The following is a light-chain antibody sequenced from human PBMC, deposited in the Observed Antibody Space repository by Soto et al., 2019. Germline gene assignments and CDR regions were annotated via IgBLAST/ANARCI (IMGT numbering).Light chain of an antibody. CDR2: NAS. Sequence: DIQMTQSPSTLSASVGDRVTITCRASQSISSWMAWYQQKPGKAPNLLIYNASSLESGVQSRFSGSGSGTEFTLTIISLQPEDFATYYCQQYNSYPLTFGGGTKVEIK. J-gene: IGKJ4*01. CDR3: QQYNSYPLT. V-gene: IGKV1-5*03. CDR1: QSISSW.